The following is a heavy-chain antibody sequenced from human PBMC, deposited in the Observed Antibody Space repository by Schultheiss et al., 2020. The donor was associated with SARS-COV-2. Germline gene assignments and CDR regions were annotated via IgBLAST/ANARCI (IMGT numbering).Heavy chain of an antibody. Sequence: SQTLSLTCTVSGGSISSGSYYWSWIRQPAGKGLEWIGRIYTSGSTNYNPSLKSRVTISVDTSKNQFSLKLSSVTAADTAVYYCARGYYGSGTHFRWFDPWGQGTLVTVSS. CDR1: GGSISSGSYY. V-gene: IGHV4-61*02. CDR2: IYTSGST. D-gene: IGHD3-10*01. CDR3: ARGYYGSGTHFRWFDP. J-gene: IGHJ5*02.